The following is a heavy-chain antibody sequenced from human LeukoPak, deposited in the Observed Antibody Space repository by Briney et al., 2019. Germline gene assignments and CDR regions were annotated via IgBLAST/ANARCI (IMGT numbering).Heavy chain of an antibody. CDR1: GFTFSSYW. J-gene: IGHJ5*02. D-gene: IGHD4-17*01. CDR3: ARDLAHTVTTTRFDP. Sequence: PGGSLRLSCAASGFTFSSYWMHWVRQAPGKGLVWVSRINSDGSSTSYADSVKGRFTISRDNAKNTLYLQMNSLRAEDTAVYYCARDLAHTVTTTRFDPWGQGTLVTVSS. V-gene: IGHV3-74*01. CDR2: INSDGSST.